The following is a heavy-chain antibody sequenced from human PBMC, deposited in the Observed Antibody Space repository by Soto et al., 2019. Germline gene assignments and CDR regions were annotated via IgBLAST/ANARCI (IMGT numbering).Heavy chain of an antibody. J-gene: IGHJ6*01. CDR1: GFTCRNYA. Sequence: VQLVESGGGLVQPGGCLRLSCEGSGFTCRNYAMPSARQGTGKGLARVSGISGAGEPDYSYSVETRFTISRENAKTCFFRKMIGLRVGGSAVYYCARTDRAFDGVELWGQGKTVIVSS. CDR3: ARTDRAFDGVEL. V-gene: IGHV3-13*05. CDR2: ISGAGEP.